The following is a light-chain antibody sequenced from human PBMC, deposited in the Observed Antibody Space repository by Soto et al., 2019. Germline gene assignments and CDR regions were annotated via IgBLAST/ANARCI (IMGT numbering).Light chain of an antibody. CDR1: QSVSSN. CDR2: GAS. V-gene: IGKV3-15*01. CDR3: HQYDEGPYT. J-gene: IGKJ2*01. Sequence: EREMTRSPCTVSVSAVARATLSCRGCQSVSSNVAWYQQIPGQTPRLFIYGASTRATGITVRFSGSGSGTEFTLTISSLQSEDFAVYYCHQYDEGPYTFGQGTKVDIK.